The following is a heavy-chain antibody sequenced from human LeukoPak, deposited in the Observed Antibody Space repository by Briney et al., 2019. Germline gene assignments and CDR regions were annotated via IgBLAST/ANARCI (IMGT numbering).Heavy chain of an antibody. Sequence: PSETLSLTCAVYGGSFSGYYWSWIRQAPGKGLEWVSAISGSGGSTYYADSVKGRFTISRDNSKNTLYLQMNSLRAEDTAVYYCAGDCSSTSCYGGYWGQGTLVTVSS. J-gene: IGHJ4*02. CDR1: GGSFSGYY. CDR3: AGDCSSTSCYGGY. V-gene: IGHV3-23*01. D-gene: IGHD2-2*01. CDR2: ISGSGGST.